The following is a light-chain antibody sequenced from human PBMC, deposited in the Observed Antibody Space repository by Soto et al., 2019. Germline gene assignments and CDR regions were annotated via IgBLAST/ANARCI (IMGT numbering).Light chain of an antibody. CDR1: QSVRSN. V-gene: IGKV3D-15*01. J-gene: IGKJ5*01. Sequence: EIVMTQSPATLSVSPGERATPSCRASQSVRSNFAWYQQKPGQAPRLLIYGASTRATGIPARFSGSGSGTEFTLTISSLQSEDFAVYYCQQYNNWPAITFGQGTRMAIK. CDR3: QQYNNWPAIT. CDR2: GAS.